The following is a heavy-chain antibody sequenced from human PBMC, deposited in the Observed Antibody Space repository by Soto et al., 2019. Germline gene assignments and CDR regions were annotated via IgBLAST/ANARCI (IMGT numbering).Heavy chain of an antibody. J-gene: IGHJ5*02. CDR1: GDSVSSHSAA. CDR2: TYYRSKWYN. V-gene: IGHV6-1*01. CDR3: ARDPVTGPYWFDP. D-gene: IGHD2-21*02. Sequence: SQTLSLTFAISGDSVSSHSAAWNWIRQSPSRGLEWLGRTYYRSKWYNDYAVSVKSRITINPDTSKNQFSRQLNSVTPEDTAVYYCARDPVTGPYWFDPWGQGTLVTVSS.